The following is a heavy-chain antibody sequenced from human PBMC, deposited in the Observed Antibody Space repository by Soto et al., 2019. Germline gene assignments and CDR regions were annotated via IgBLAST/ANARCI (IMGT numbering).Heavy chain of an antibody. CDR2: INAGNGNT. V-gene: IGHV1-3*01. Sequence: AASVKVSCKASGYTFTSYAIHWVRQAPGQRLEWMGWINAGNGNTKYSQKFQGRVTITRDTSASTAYMELSSLKSEDTAVYYCARGDWWLFDYWGQGTLVTVSS. J-gene: IGHJ4*02. CDR1: GYTFTSYA. D-gene: IGHD2-8*02. CDR3: ARGDWWLFDY.